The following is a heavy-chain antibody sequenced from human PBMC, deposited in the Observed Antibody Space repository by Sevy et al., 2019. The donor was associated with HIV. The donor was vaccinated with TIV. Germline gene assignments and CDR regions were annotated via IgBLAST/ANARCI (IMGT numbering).Heavy chain of an antibody. V-gene: IGHV3-21*01. J-gene: IGHJ4*02. CDR3: ARVPIIAADGMYYFDY. D-gene: IGHD6-13*01. CDR1: GFTFSSYT. Sequence: GGSLRLSCTASGFTFSSYTINWVRQAPGMGLEWVSSISSDSGYIYNADSVKGRFTISRDNAKNSLYLQMNSLRAEDTAVYYCARVPIIAADGMYYFDYWGQRTLVTVSS. CDR2: ISSDSGYI.